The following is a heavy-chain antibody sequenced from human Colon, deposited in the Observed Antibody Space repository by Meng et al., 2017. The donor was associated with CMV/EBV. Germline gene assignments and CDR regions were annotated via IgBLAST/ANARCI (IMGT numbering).Heavy chain of an antibody. Sequence: MEWLALIYWNDDKRYSPSLKSRLTITKDTSKNQVVLTMTNMDPVDTATYYCAHQGPPFRSYYTSFDYWGQGTLVTVSS. V-gene: IGHV2-5*01. CDR2: IYWNDDK. D-gene: IGHD3-10*01. J-gene: IGHJ4*02. CDR3: AHQGPPFRSYYTSFDY.